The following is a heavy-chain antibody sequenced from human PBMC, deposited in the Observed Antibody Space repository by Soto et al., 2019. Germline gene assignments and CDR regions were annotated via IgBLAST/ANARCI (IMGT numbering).Heavy chain of an antibody. J-gene: IGHJ5*02. V-gene: IGHV4-59*08. CDR2: IYYSGST. CDR1: GGSISSYY. Sequence: SETLSLTCTVSGGSISSYYWSWIRQPPGKGLEWIGYIYYSGSTNYNPSLKSRVTISVDTSKNQFSLKRSSVTAADTAVYYCARLRYCSSTSCYYSTANWFDPWGQGTLVTVSS. D-gene: IGHD2-2*01. CDR3: ARLRYCSSTSCYYSTANWFDP.